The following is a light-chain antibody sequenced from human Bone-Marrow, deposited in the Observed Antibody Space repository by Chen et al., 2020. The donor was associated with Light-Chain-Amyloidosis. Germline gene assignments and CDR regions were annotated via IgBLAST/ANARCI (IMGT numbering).Light chain of an antibody. CDR3: HQYYTYPWT. J-gene: IGKJ1*01. Sequence: DIQLPQSPSTLSASVGDRVTITCRASESISTWLAWYQQKPGKAPKFLIYDASSLESGVPSRFSGSGSETEFTLTISSLQPDDFATYFCHQYYTYPWTFGPGATVEV. CDR2: DAS. V-gene: IGKV1-5*01. CDR1: ESISTW.